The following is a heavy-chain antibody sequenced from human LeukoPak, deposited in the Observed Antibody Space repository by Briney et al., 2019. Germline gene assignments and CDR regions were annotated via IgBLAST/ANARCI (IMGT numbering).Heavy chain of an antibody. V-gene: IGHV6-1*01. J-gene: IGHJ4*02. Sequence: SQTLSLTCAISGDSVSSNSTTWNWVRQSPSRGLEWLGRTYYRSKWYYDYAVSVKSRMTINPDTSKNQFSLQLSSVTPEDTAVYYCARGATTYFDYRGQGTLVTVSS. CDR2: TYYRSKWYY. CDR3: ARGATTYFDY. D-gene: IGHD5-12*01. CDR1: GDSVSSNSTT.